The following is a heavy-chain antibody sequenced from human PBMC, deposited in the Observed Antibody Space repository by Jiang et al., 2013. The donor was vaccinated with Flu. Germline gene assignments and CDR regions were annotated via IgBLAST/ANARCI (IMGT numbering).Heavy chain of an antibody. J-gene: IGHJ4*02. CDR3: ARVGHSSSWLDY. D-gene: IGHD6-13*01. Sequence: GTSVKVSCKASGFTFTSSAVQWVRQARGQRLEWIGWIVVGSGNTNYAQKFQERVTITRDMSTSTAYMELSSLRSEDTAVYYCARVGHSSSWLDYWGQGTLVTVSS. CDR2: IVVGSGNT. CDR1: GFTFTSSA. V-gene: IGHV1-58*01.